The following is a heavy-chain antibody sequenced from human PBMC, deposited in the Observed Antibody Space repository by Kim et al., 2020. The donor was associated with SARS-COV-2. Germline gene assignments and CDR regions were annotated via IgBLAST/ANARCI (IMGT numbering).Heavy chain of an antibody. D-gene: IGHD3-10*01. J-gene: IGHJ5*02. V-gene: IGHV1-69*01. CDR2: A. CDR3: ARVGGSGWFDP. Sequence: ANDAQKCQGRVTITADEATSTAYMELSSRRSEDTAVYYCARVGGSGWFDPWGQGTLVTVSS.